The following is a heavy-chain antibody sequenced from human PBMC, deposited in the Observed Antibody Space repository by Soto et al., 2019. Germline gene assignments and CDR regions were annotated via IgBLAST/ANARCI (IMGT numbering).Heavy chain of an antibody. CDR3: ARGSSSIKYYYYGMDV. Sequence: PGRSLRLSCAASGFTFSSYGMHWVRQAPGKGLEWVAVIWYDGSNKYYADSVKGRFTISRDNSKNTLYLQMNSLRAEDTAVYYCARGSSSIKYYYYGMDVWGQGTTVTVSS. D-gene: IGHD6-6*01. CDR2: IWYDGSNK. CDR1: GFTFSSYG. V-gene: IGHV3-33*01. J-gene: IGHJ6*02.